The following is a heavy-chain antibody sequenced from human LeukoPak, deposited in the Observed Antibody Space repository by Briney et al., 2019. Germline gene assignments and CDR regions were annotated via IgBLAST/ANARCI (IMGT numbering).Heavy chain of an antibody. CDR2: FYSGGST. Sequence: GGSLRLSCAVSGFTVSTNYMDWVRQAPGKGLEWVSVFYSGGSTYYADSVKGRFTISRDNSKNTLYLQMNNLRAEDTAVYYCARGLMVRGVIIDCFDYWGQGTLVTVSS. V-gene: IGHV3-53*01. CDR1: GFTVSTNY. J-gene: IGHJ4*02. CDR3: ARGLMVRGVIIDCFDY. D-gene: IGHD3-10*01.